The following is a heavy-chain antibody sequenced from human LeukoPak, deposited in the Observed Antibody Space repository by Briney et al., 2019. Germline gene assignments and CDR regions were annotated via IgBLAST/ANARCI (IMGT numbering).Heavy chain of an antibody. V-gene: IGHV3-23*01. Sequence: PGGSLGLSCAASGFTFSSYAMSWVRQAPGKGLEWVSAISGSGGSTYYADSVKGRFTISRDNSKNTLYLQMNSLRAEDTAVYYCAKEVANNVVVPAEEYYFDYWGQGTLVTVSS. CDR3: AKEVANNVVVPAEEYYFDY. J-gene: IGHJ4*02. CDR1: GFTFSSYA. D-gene: IGHD2-2*01. CDR2: ISGSGGST.